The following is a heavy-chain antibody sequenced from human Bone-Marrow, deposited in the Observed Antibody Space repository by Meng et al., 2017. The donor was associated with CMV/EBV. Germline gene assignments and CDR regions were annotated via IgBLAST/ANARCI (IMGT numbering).Heavy chain of an antibody. Sequence: SVKVSCKASGGTFSSYAISWVRQAPGQGLEWMGGIIPIFGTANYAQKFQGRVTITTDESTSTAYMELSSLRSEDTAVYYCARAQVSIFGVVILKYYYYYNGMDVWGQGTTVTVSS. J-gene: IGHJ6*02. CDR3: ARAQVSIFGVVILKYYYYYNGMDV. D-gene: IGHD3-3*01. CDR2: IIPIFGTA. CDR1: GGTFSSYA. V-gene: IGHV1-69*05.